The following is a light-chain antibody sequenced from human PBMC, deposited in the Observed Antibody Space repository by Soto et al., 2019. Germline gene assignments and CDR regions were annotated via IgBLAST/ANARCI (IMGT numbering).Light chain of an antibody. CDR1: QGISNY. CDR3: QQANSFPLT. V-gene: IGKV1-12*01. CDR2: AAS. J-gene: IGKJ4*01. Sequence: DIQMTQSPSAMSASVGDIVTITFRASQGISNYLDWFQQKPGKVPKLLIYAASSLQSGVPSRFSGSGSGTDFTLTINSLQPEDFATYYCQQANSFPLTFGGGTKVDIK.